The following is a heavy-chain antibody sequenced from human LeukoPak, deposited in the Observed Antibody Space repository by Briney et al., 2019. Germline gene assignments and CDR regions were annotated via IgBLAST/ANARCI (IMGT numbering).Heavy chain of an antibody. V-gene: IGHV4-59*01. D-gene: IGHD3-22*01. J-gene: IGHJ4*02. Sequence: PSETLSLTCTVSGGSISSYYWSWIRQPPGKGLEWIGYIYCSGSTNYNPSLKSRVTISVDTSKNQFSLKLSSVTAADTAVYYCARHPYYYDSSSLQERYFDYWGQGTLVTVSS. CDR2: IYCSGST. CDR3: ARHPYYYDSSSLQERYFDY. CDR1: GGSISSYY.